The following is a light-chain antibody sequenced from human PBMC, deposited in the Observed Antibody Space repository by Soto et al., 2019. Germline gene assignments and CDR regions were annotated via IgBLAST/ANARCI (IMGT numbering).Light chain of an antibody. V-gene: IGKV3-20*01. CDR3: QRYGT. CDR1: QSVSGSY. J-gene: IGKJ3*01. Sequence: EIVLTQSPGTLSLSPGERVSLSCRASQSVSGSYLAWYQQKPGQAPSLLIYGASSRATGIPDRFSGSGSGTDFTLTISRLEPEDFAVYYCQRYGTFGPGTKVDIK. CDR2: GAS.